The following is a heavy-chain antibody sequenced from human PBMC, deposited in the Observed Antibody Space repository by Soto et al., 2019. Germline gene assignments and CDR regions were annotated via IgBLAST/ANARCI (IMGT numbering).Heavy chain of an antibody. Sequence: PGGSLRLSCAASEFTFSSYGMHWVRQAPGKGLEWVARISYDGSNKYYGDSVKGRFTISRDNSKNTLSLQMNSLTVEDTAVYYCAKDFNPPSSYCYFDQWGQGALVTVSS. D-gene: IGHD6-6*01. CDR1: EFTFSSYG. J-gene: IGHJ4*02. CDR3: AKDFNPPSSYCYFDQ. V-gene: IGHV3-30*18. CDR2: ISYDGSNK.